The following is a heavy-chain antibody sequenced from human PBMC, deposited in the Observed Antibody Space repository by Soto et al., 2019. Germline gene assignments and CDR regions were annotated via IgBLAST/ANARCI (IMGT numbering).Heavy chain of an antibody. Sequence: QVQLVQSGAEVKKPGASVKVSCKASGYTFTSYYMHWVRQAPGQGLEWMGIINPSGGSTSYAQKFQGRVTMTRDTSTSTVYMELSSLRSEVTAVYYCARGYSSSWYVSGVDNWFDPWGQGTLVTVSS. CDR3: ARGYSSSWYVSGVDNWFDP. CDR1: GYTFTSYY. CDR2: INPSGGST. J-gene: IGHJ5*02. V-gene: IGHV1-46*03. D-gene: IGHD6-13*01.